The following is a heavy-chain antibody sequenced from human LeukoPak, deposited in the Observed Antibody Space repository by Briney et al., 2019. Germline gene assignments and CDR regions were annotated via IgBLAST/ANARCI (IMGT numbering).Heavy chain of an antibody. CDR2: INHSGST. Sequence: SETLSLTCAVYGGSFSGYYWSWIRQPPGKGLEWIGEINHSGSTNYNPSLKSRDTISVDTSKNQFSLKLSSVTAADTAVYYCARARGGYDYVWGSYRYTSGWFDPWGQGTLVTVSS. V-gene: IGHV4-34*01. D-gene: IGHD3-16*02. J-gene: IGHJ5*02. CDR1: GGSFSGYY. CDR3: ARARGGYDYVWGSYRYTSGWFDP.